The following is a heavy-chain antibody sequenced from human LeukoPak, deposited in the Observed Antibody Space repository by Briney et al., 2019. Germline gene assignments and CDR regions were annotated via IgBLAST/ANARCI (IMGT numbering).Heavy chain of an antibody. CDR2: ISWDSGSK. D-gene: IGHD2-15*01. V-gene: IGHV3-43*01. CDR3: TRGCTVSSCFGAYYYGMDV. CDR1: GFTFDDYS. Sequence: PGGSLRLSCEATGFTFDDYSMHWVRQVPGKGLEWVSLISWDSGSKYYAESVKGRFTVSRDNTENSLYLQMTSLTPEDSGFYYCTRGCTVSSCFGAYYYGMDVWGQGTTVTVSS. J-gene: IGHJ6*02.